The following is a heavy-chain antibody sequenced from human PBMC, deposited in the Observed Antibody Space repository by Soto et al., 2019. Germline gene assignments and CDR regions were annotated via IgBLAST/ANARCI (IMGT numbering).Heavy chain of an antibody. CDR2: IGGSGGGA. D-gene: IGHD6-19*01. V-gene: IGHV3-23*01. CDR1: GFTFSIYA. CDR3: ARNPWGVAGSDY. Sequence: EVQLLESGGGLVHPGGSLRLSCAASGFTFSIYAMSWVRQAPGKGLEWVSTIGGSGGGASYADIVRGRFTISRDTANNSVYLQMNSLRVEDTALYYCARNPWGVAGSDYWGQGTLVTVSS. J-gene: IGHJ4*02.